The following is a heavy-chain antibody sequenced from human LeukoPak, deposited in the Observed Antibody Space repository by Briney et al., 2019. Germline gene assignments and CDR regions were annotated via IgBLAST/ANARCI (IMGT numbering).Heavy chain of an antibody. V-gene: IGHV1-2*02. CDR3: VREAGPLD. J-gene: IGHJ4*02. CDR1: GYTFTGYY. Sequence: ASVKVSCKASGYTFTGYYINWVRQAPGQAPEWVGWANPNTGGTRYAQKFQGRVTMTRDTSITTAFMELRGLTFDDTAVFCCVREAGPLDWGQGTLVTVSS. CDR2: ANPNTGGT.